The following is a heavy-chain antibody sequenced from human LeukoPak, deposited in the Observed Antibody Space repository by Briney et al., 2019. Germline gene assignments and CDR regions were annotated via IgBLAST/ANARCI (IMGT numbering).Heavy chain of an antibody. CDR3: ARTTTVRGTYYMDV. CDR1: GGSISSYY. D-gene: IGHD3-10*01. J-gene: IGHJ6*03. Sequence: TETLSLTCTVSGGSISSYYWSWIRQPPGRGLEWIGYIYYSGYTNYNPSLKSRVTISVDTSKNQFSLKLSSVTAADTAVYYCARTTTVRGTYYMDVWGKGTTVTISS. V-gene: IGHV4-59*01. CDR2: IYYSGYT.